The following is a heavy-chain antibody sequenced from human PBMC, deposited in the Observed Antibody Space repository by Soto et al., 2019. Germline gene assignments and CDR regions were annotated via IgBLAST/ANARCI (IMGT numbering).Heavy chain of an antibody. Sequence: SVKDSFKASGCTFSRYAISWVRQAPGQGLEWMGGIIPIFGTANYAQKFQGRVTITADESTSTAYMELSRLRFEDTAVYYCARAIVGPPQQGWLDLWGQGILVTVSS. CDR1: GCTFSRYA. D-gene: IGHD1-26*01. V-gene: IGHV1-69*13. CDR3: ARAIVGPPQQGWLDL. J-gene: IGHJ5*02. CDR2: IIPIFGTA.